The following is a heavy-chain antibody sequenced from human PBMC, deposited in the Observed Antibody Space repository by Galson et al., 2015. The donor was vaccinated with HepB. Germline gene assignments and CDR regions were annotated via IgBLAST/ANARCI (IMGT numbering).Heavy chain of an antibody. CDR3: ARHPGRGSVGYAFDL. J-gene: IGHJ4*02. CDR1: HGSINNYY. V-gene: IGHV4-59*08. Sequence: ETLSLTCSVSHGSINNYYWSWIRQSPGNRLEWIGYIYYNGDTTYNPSLGYRVGMSVDTSINQVSLWLTSVTAADTAVYYCARHPGRGSVGYAFDLWGQGTPVTVST. CDR2: IYYNGDT. D-gene: IGHD5-12*01.